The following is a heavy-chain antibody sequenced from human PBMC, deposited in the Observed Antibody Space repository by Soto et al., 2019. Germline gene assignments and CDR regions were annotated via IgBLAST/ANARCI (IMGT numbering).Heavy chain of an antibody. V-gene: IGHV4-30-2*01. J-gene: IGHJ6*02. CDR3: ASQITNYYYGMDV. CDR2: IYHSGST. D-gene: IGHD3-16*01. CDR1: GGSISSGGYS. Sequence: SETLSLTCAVSGGSISSGGYSWSWIRQPPGKGLEWIGYIYHSGSTYYNPSLKSRVTISVDKSKNQFSLKLSSVTAADTAVYYCASQITNYYYGMDVWGQGTTVTVSS.